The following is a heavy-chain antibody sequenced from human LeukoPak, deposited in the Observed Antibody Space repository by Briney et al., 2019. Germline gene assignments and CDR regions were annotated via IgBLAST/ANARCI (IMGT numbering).Heavy chain of an antibody. CDR3: ARGNIPLTTVFWFDP. Sequence: GGSLRLSCAASGFTFSSYSMNWVRQAPGKGLEWVSSISSSSSYIRYADSVKGRFTISRDNAKNSLYLQMNSLRAEDTAVYYCARGNIPLTTVFWFDPWGQGTLVTVSS. J-gene: IGHJ5*02. CDR2: ISSSSSYI. D-gene: IGHD4-11*01. V-gene: IGHV3-21*01. CDR1: GFTFSSYS.